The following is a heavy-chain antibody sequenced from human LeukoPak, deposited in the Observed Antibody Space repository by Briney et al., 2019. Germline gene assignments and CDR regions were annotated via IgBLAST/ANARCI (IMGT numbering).Heavy chain of an antibody. CDR2: INPNSGGT. D-gene: IGHD6-13*01. V-gene: IGHV1-2*02. CDR3: ARDFQASSWNHQFDP. Sequence: ASVRVSCKASGYTFTGYYMHWVRQAPGQGLEWMGWINPNSGGTNYAQKFQGRVTMTRDTSISTAYMELTGLRSDDTAVYYCARDFQASSWNHQFDPWGQGTLVTVSS. CDR1: GYTFTGYY. J-gene: IGHJ5*02.